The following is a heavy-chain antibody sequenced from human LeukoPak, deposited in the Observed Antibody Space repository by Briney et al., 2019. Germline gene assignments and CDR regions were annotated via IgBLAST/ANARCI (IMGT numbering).Heavy chain of an antibody. Sequence: SETLSLTCAVYGGSFSGYYWSWIRQPPGKGLEWIGEINHSGSTNYNPSLKSRVTISVDTSKNQFSLKLSSVTAADTAVYYCARVKRGGYGYFDYWGQGTLVIVSS. V-gene: IGHV4-34*01. J-gene: IGHJ4*02. CDR3: ARVKRGGYGYFDY. D-gene: IGHD5-12*01. CDR2: INHSGST. CDR1: GGSFSGYY.